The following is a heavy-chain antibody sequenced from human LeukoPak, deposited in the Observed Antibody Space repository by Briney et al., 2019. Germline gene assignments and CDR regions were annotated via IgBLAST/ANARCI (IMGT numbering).Heavy chain of an antibody. J-gene: IGHJ4*02. CDR2: IFYSGST. V-gene: IGHV4-59*08. CDR3: ARGGTMATVPL. D-gene: IGHD4-17*01. Sequence: KSSETLSLTCTVSGGSINSYYWSWIRQPPGKGLEWIGYIFYSGSTNYNPSLKSRVTISVDTSKNQFSLKLSSVTAADTAVYYCARGGTMATVPLWGQGTLVTVSS. CDR1: GGSINSYY.